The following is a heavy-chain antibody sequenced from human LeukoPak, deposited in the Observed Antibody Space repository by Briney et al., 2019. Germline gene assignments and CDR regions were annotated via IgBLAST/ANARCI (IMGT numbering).Heavy chain of an antibody. CDR2: ISYDGSNK. V-gene: IGHV3-30*18. CDR1: GFTFSSYG. CDR3: AKDRRGYYGDYSDY. Sequence: GRSLRLSCAASGFTFSSYGMHWVRQAPGKGLEWVAVISYDGSNKYYADSVKGRFTISRDNSKNTLYLQMNSLRAEDTAVYYCAKDRRGYYGDYSDYWGQGTLVTVSS. D-gene: IGHD3-10*01. J-gene: IGHJ4*02.